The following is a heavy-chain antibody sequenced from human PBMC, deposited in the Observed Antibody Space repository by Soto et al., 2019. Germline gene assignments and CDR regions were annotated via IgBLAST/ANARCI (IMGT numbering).Heavy chain of an antibody. CDR2: IIPIFGTA. J-gene: IGHJ6*02. CDR3: ARHVPAAGYYYGMDV. Sequence: QVQLVQSGAEVKKPGSSVKDSCKASGGTFSSYAISWVRQAPGQGLEGMGGIIPIFGTANYAQKFQGRVTITADESTSTAYMELSSLRSEDTAVYYCARHVPAAGYYYGMDVWGQGTTVTVSS. CDR1: GGTFSSYA. D-gene: IGHD2-2*01. V-gene: IGHV1-69*12.